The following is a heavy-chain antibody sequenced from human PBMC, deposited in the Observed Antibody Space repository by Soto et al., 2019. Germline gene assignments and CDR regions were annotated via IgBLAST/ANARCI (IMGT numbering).Heavy chain of an antibody. CDR3: ARVDFWSGFWGLDY. CDR2: IKEVGSEK. V-gene: IGHV3-7*01. Sequence: EVQLVESGGGLVQPGGSLRLSCAASGFTFSSHWMSWVRQAPGKGLEWVANIKEVGSEKYYVDSVKGRFTVSRDNAKNSLSLEMSSLGAEDTALYYCARVDFWSGFWGLDYWGQGTLVTVSS. J-gene: IGHJ4*02. CDR1: GFTFSSHW. D-gene: IGHD3-3*01.